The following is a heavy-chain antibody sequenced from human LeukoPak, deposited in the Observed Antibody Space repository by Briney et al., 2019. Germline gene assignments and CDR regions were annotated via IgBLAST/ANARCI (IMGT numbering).Heavy chain of an antibody. Sequence: SETLSLTCTVSGGSISSSTYYWGWIRQPPGRGLEWIASIYYSGSTYYNPSLKSRVTISVDTSKNQFSLKVSSVTAADTAVYYCARLPAATDIWGQGTMVTVSS. V-gene: IGHV4-39*01. CDR1: GGSISSSTYY. J-gene: IGHJ3*02. CDR2: IYYSGST. CDR3: ARLPAATDI.